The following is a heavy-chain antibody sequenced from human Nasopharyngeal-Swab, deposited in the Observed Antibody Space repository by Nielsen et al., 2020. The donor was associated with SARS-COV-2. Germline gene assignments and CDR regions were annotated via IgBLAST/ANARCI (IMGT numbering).Heavy chain of an antibody. CDR1: GYSFTSYW. D-gene: IGHD4-17*01. Sequence: GESLQLSCQGSGYSFTSYWIVWVRQMPGKGLEWMGIIYPGDSDTRYSPSFQGQVTISADKSISTAYLQWSSLKASDTAMYYCARLVSTTVTTTYFDYWGQGTLVTVSS. J-gene: IGHJ4*02. CDR2: IYPGDSDT. CDR3: ARLVSTTVTTTYFDY. V-gene: IGHV5-51*01.